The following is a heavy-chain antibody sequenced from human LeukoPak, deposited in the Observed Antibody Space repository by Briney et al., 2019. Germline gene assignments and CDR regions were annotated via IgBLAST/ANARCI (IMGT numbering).Heavy chain of an antibody. CDR2: INPSGGST. CDR3: AREPEYSYGHPYGMDV. V-gene: IGHV1-46*01. J-gene: IGHJ6*02. Sequence: ASVKVSCKASGYTFTSYYMHWVRQAPGQGLEWMGIINPSGGSTSHAQKFQGRVTMTRDTSTSTVYMELSSLRPEDTAVYYCAREPEYSYGHPYGMDVWGQGTTVTVSS. CDR1: GYTFTSYY. D-gene: IGHD5-18*01.